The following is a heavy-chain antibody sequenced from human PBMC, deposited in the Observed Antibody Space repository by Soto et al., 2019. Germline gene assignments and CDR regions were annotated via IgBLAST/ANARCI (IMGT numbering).Heavy chain of an antibody. CDR2: ISYDGSNK. Sequence: GGSLRLSCAASGFTFSSYAMHWVRQAPGKGLEWVAVISYDGSNKYYADSVKGRFTISRDNSKNTLYLQMNSLRAEDTAVYYCARGDFWSGYYYDYYYGMDVWGQGTTVTVSS. CDR3: ARGDFWSGYYYDYYYGMDV. V-gene: IGHV3-30-3*01. CDR1: GFTFSSYA. D-gene: IGHD3-3*01. J-gene: IGHJ6*02.